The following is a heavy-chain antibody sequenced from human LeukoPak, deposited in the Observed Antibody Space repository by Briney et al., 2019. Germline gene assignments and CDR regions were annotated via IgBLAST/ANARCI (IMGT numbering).Heavy chain of an antibody. CDR3: AKVHDYYYMDV. Sequence: GGSLRLSCTASGFPFSTYGMNWVRQAPGKGLQWVSGITASGENTYYADPVKGRFTVSRDNSKNMLYLEMNSLRADDTAVYYCAKVHDYYYMDVWGKGTTVTVSS. V-gene: IGHV3-23*01. J-gene: IGHJ6*03. CDR1: GFPFSTYG. CDR2: ITASGENT.